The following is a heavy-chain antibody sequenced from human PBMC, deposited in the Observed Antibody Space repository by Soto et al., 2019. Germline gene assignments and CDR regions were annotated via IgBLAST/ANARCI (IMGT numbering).Heavy chain of an antibody. CDR2: VYYRGST. Sequence: SETLSLTCTVSGGSVSSGSYYWSWIRQHPGKGLEGSGYVYYRGSTTYNPSLKSRVTISVDTSKNQCSLRWSSGTAADTAVYCCARVTAPPSTAFWRGPSGSYYYAMDVWGQGPTVTVSS. CDR3: ARVTAPPSTAFWRGPSGSYYYAMDV. D-gene: IGHD3-3*01. J-gene: IGHJ6*02. CDR1: GGSVSSGSYY. V-gene: IGHV4-61*01.